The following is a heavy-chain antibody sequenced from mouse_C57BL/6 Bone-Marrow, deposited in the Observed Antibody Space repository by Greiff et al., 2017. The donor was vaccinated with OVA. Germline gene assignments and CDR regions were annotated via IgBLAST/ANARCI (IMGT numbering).Heavy chain of an antibody. CDR1: GYSITSGYY. CDR3: ARERGTGTDYFDY. D-gene: IGHD4-1*01. CDR2: ISYDGSN. J-gene: IGHJ2*01. V-gene: IGHV3-6*01. Sequence: EVKLQESGPGLVKPSQSLSLTCSVTGYSITSGYYWNWIRQFPGNKLEWMGYISYDGSNNYNPSLKNRISITRDTSKNQFFLKLNSVTTEDTATYYCARERGTGTDYFDYWGQGTTLTVSS.